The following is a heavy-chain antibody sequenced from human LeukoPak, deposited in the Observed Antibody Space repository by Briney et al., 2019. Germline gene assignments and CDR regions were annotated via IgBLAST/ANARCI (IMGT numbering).Heavy chain of an antibody. CDR2: FSGSGGST. CDR1: GFTFYSYA. D-gene: IGHD5-24*01. V-gene: IGHV3-23*01. Sequence: GGSLRLSCAASGFTFYSYAMNWVRHAPGEWLEWVSTFSGSGGSTYYADSVKGRFTISRDNSKNTLYLQMNSLRAEDTAVYYCAKSGYNRFDYWGQGTLVTVSS. J-gene: IGHJ4*02. CDR3: AKSGYNRFDY.